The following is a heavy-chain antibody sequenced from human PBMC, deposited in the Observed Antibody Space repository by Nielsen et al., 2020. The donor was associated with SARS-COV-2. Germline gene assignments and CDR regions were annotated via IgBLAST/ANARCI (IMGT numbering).Heavy chain of an antibody. V-gene: IGHV4-4*09. Sequence: SETLSLTCAVSGGSITNTYWGWIRQSPGKRLEWIAYSDHSWRINYNPSLKSRATISADTFNDQISLKLTSVTAADTGVYYCARTSGRPGFWSGKYYHYYYMDVWGKGTTVTVSS. J-gene: IGHJ6*03. CDR1: GGSITNTY. D-gene: IGHD3-3*01. CDR2: SDHSWRI. CDR3: ARTSGRPGFWSGKYYHYYYMDV.